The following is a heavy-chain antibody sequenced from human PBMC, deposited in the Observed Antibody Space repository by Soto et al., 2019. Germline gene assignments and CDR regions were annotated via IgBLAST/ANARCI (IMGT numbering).Heavy chain of an antibody. V-gene: IGHV4-39*01. CDR3: ARHWIAGSSIP. Sequence: LSLTCSVSGDSISSSSQYWGWIRQPPGKGLEWIGSIHYSGTSYYNLSLKSRVTIFVDTSKNQLSLKLSSVTAADTAVYYCARHWIAGSSIPWGQGTLVTVSS. CDR1: GDSISSSSQY. CDR2: IHYSGTS. D-gene: IGHD2-21*01. J-gene: IGHJ5*02.